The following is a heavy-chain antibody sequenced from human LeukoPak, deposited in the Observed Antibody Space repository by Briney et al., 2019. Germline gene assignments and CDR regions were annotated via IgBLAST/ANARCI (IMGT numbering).Heavy chain of an antibody. V-gene: IGHV4-4*07. D-gene: IGHD3-22*01. CDR2: IYTSGST. J-gene: IGHJ4*02. Sequence: SETLSLTCTVSGGSISSYYWSWIRQPAGKGLEWIGRIYTSGSTNYNPSLKSRVTMSVDTSKNQFSLKLSSVTAADTAVYYCARYTYYYDSSGYYPYFFDYWGQRTLVTVSS. CDR1: GGSISSYY. CDR3: ARYTYYYDSSGYYPYFFDY.